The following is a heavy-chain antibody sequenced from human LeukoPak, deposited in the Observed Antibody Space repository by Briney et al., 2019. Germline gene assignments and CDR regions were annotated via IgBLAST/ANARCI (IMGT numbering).Heavy chain of an antibody. D-gene: IGHD3-22*01. CDR1: GFTFSSYP. Sequence: GGSLRLSCAASGFTFSSYPMNWVRQAPGKGLEWVSYISSSSSTIYYADSVKGRFTISRDNAQNSLYLQMNSLRAEDTAVYYCARELRSSGFDYWGQGTLVTVSS. CDR3: ARELRSSGFDY. CDR2: ISSSSSTI. V-gene: IGHV3-48*01. J-gene: IGHJ4*02.